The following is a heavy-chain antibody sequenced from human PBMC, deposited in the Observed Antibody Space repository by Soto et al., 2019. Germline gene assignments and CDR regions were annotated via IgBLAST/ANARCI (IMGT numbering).Heavy chain of an antibody. Sequence: SETLSLTCTVSGGSLGSYYWSWIRQPPGKGLEWIGYVFYTGRANYNASLKSRVSISLDTSNYQFSLKLSSVTAADTAVYYCAREFVGDLKARDSGYYPYYFDYWGQGTLVTVSS. CDR1: GGSLGSYY. CDR2: VFYTGRA. J-gene: IGHJ4*02. CDR3: AREFVGDLKARDSGYYPYYFDY. D-gene: IGHD3-22*01. V-gene: IGHV4-59*01.